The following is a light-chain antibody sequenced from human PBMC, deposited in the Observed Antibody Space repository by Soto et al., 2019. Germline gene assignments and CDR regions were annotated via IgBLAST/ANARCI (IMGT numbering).Light chain of an antibody. V-gene: IGKV3-15*01. CDR1: QSVGRS. Sequence: VITEGPATLSVSPGERATLSCRASQSVGRSLAWYQQKPGQAPRLLIYGTSARATGIPATFSGSGSATEFILTISSLQPDDFATYHCQPSGGVWTFGQGTKVDIK. CDR3: QPSGGVWT. CDR2: GTS. J-gene: IGKJ1*01.